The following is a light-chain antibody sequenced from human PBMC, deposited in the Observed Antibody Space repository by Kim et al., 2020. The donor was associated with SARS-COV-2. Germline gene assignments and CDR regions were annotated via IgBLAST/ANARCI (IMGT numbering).Light chain of an antibody. V-gene: IGKV3-15*01. CDR3: HQYNNWPLT. J-gene: IGKJ4*01. Sequence: EIVMTQSPATLSMSPGERATLSCRASQSVSSNLAWYQQKPGQAPRLLIYDASTRASGIPVRFSGSGSGTQFTLTISSLQSEDFAVYYCHQYNNWPLTFGGGTKVDIK. CDR2: DAS. CDR1: QSVSSN.